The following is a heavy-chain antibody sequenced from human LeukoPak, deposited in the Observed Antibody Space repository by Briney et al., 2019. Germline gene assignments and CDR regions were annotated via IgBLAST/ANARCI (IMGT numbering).Heavy chain of an antibody. J-gene: IGHJ4*02. CDR1: GFTFRSYG. CDR3: ANDLGWIQLNLG. CDR2: ISGSGGST. D-gene: IGHD5-18*01. V-gene: IGHV3-23*01. Sequence: PGGSLRLSCAASGFTFRSYGMSWVRQAPGKGLEWVSAISGSGGSTYYADSVRGRFTISRDNSKNTLHLQLNSLRAEDTAVYYCANDLGWIQLNLGRGQGTLVTVSS.